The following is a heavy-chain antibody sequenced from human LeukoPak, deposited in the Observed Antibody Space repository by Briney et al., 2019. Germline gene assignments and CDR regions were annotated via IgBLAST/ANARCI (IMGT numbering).Heavy chain of an antibody. CDR2: ISGSSSYI. J-gene: IGHJ3*02. CDR1: GFTFSTYT. V-gene: IGHV3-21*01. D-gene: IGHD2-15*01. Sequence: GGSLRLSCAASGFTFSTYTMNWVRRAPEKGLEWVSSISGSSSYIYYADSVKGRFTISRDNAKNSLYLQMNSLRAEDTAVYYCARDRLLFDGGSGLQIWGQGTMVTVSS. CDR3: ARDRLLFDGGSGLQI.